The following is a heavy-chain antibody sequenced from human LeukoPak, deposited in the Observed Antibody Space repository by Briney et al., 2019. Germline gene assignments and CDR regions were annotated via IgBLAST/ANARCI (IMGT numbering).Heavy chain of an antibody. CDR2: ISWNSGSI. V-gene: IGHV3-9*01. D-gene: IGHD6-6*01. CDR1: GFTFDDYA. CDR3: AKDGGSSWAIDY. Sequence: GGSLRLSCAASGFTFDDYAMHWVRQAPGKGLEWVSGISWNSGSIGYADSVKGRFTISRDNAKNSLYLQMNSLRAEDTALYYCAKDGGSSWAIDYWGQGTLVTVSS. J-gene: IGHJ4*02.